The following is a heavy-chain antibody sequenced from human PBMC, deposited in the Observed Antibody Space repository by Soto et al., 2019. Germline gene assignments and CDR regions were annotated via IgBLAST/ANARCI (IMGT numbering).Heavy chain of an antibody. Sequence: QVQLVQSGAEVKKPGASVKVSCKASGYTFTSYYMHWVRQAPGQGLEWMGIINPSGGSTSYAQKCQGRVSMTRYTSTSTVYIELSSLRSDDTAVYYCASHQIYGDYGGYYGMDVWGQGTTVTVSS. CDR3: ASHQIYGDYGGYYGMDV. CDR2: INPSGGST. J-gene: IGHJ6*02. D-gene: IGHD4-17*01. CDR1: GYTFTSYY. V-gene: IGHV1-46*01.